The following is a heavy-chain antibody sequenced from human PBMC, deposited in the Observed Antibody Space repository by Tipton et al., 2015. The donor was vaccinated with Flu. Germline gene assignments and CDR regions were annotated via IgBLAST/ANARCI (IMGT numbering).Heavy chain of an antibody. V-gene: IGHV1-69*01. J-gene: IGHJ6*04. Sequence: QSGAEVKKSGTSVKVSCKASGDTFSKYVISWVRQAPGQGLERMGGIVPILGIAKYAQKFQGIVTITVDVSTSTVYMDLVSLSSEDTAVCFCARSSCSSGELDYDSCCVYACGNGTTVTVSA. CDR3: ARSSCSSGELDYDSCCVYA. D-gene: IGHD3-10*01. CDR1: GDTFSKYV. CDR2: IVPILGIA.